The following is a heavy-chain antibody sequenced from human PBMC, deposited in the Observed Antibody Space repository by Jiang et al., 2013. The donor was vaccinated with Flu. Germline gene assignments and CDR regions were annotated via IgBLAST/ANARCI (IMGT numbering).Heavy chain of an antibody. Sequence: EWMEGVIPIFGTANYAQKFQGRVTITADESTSTAYMELSSLRSEDTAVYYCARDAYCSSTSCEEHGWFDPWGQGTLVTVSS. J-gene: IGHJ5*02. CDR2: VIPIFGTA. V-gene: IGHV1-69*01. D-gene: IGHD2-2*01. CDR3: ARDAYCSSTSCEEHGWFDP.